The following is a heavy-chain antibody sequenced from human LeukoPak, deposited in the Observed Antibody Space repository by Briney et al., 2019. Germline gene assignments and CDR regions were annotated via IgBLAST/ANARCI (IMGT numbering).Heavy chain of an antibody. D-gene: IGHD3-3*01. CDR2: IIPIFGTA. J-gene: IGHJ3*02. Sequence: ASVKVSCKASGGTFSSYAISWVRQAPGQGLEWMGGIIPIFGTANYAQKFQGRVTITADKSTSTAYMELSSLRSEDTAVYYCARDHYDFWSGYLYAFDIWGQGTMVTVSS. CDR1: GGTFSSYA. V-gene: IGHV1-69*06. CDR3: ARDHYDFWSGYLYAFDI.